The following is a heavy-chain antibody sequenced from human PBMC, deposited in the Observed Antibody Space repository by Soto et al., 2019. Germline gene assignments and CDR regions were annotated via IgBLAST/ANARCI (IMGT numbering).Heavy chain of an antibody. V-gene: IGHV3-21*06. CDR3: ARESEDLTSNFDY. CDR1: GFTFTRYS. J-gene: IGHJ4*02. CDR2: ISSTTHYI. Sequence: LRLSCAASGFTFTRYSMNWVRQAPGKGLEWVSSISSTTHYIYYADSMRGRFTISRDNAKNAVYLEMNSLRAEDTAVYYCARESEDLTSNFDYWGQGPLVTVSS.